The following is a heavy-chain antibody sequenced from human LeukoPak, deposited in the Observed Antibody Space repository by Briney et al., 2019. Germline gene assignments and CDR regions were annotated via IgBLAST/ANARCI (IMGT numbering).Heavy chain of an antibody. CDR2: ISSSGSSI. CDR1: GFTFSSYS. D-gene: IGHD3-10*01. CDR3: ARVVAGTGGYFSYYYLDV. V-gene: IGHV3-21*01. Sequence: PGGSLRLSCAASGFTFSSYSMNWVRQAPGKGLEWVSSISSSGSSINYAESVKGRFTISRDNAKNSLYLQMSSLRAEDTAIYYCARVVAGTGGYFSYYYLDVWGKGTTVTVSS. J-gene: IGHJ6*03.